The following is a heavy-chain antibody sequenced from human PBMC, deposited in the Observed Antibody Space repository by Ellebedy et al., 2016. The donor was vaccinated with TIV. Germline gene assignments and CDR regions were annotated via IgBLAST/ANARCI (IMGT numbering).Heavy chain of an antibody. CDR1: GYSFTTYA. V-gene: IGHV1-3*01. CDR2: VNAGNGNT. CDR3: ARDLAYYDILTGYSRAFDI. D-gene: IGHD3-9*01. Sequence: AASVKVSCKASGYSFTTYALHWVRQAPGQRLEWMGWVNAGNGNTQYSREFQDRVTIIRDTSASTAHMELSGLKSEDTAVYYCARDLAYYDILTGYSRAFDIWGQGTMVTVSS. J-gene: IGHJ3*02.